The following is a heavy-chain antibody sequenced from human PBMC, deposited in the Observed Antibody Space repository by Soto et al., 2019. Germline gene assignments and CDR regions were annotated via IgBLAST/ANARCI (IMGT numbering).Heavy chain of an antibody. CDR3: AKDSRFDSAAAGGMDV. CDR2: ISYDGSNK. J-gene: IGHJ6*02. V-gene: IGHV3-30*18. D-gene: IGHD6-13*01. CDR1: GFTFSSYG. Sequence: VGSLRLSCAASGFTFSSYGMHWVRQAPGKGLEWVAVISYDGSNKYYADSVKGRFTISRDNSKNTLYLQMNSLRAEDTAVYYCAKDSRFDSAAAGGMDVWGQGTTVTVSS.